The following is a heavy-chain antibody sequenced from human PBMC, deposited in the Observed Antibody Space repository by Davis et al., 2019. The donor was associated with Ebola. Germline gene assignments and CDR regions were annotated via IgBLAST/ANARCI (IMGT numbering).Heavy chain of an antibody. J-gene: IGHJ6*02. Sequence: ASVKVSCKASGYTFTSYGISWVRQAPGQGLEWMGWISAYNGNTNYAQKFQGRVTITADESTSTVYLELSSLKSEDTAVYYCAREADGPTTISTRTPYYGVDVWGQGTTVTVSS. CDR1: GYTFTSYG. D-gene: IGHD4-11*01. CDR2: ISAYNGNT. V-gene: IGHV1-18*01. CDR3: AREADGPTTISTRTPYYGVDV.